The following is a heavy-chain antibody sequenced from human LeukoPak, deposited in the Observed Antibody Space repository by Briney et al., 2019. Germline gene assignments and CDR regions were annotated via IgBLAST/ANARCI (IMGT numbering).Heavy chain of an antibody. J-gene: IGHJ4*02. CDR2: ISADNGNT. CDR3: TSSDLDY. Sequence: ASVKVSCKASGYTFTTYGISWVRQAPGQGLEWMGWISADNGNTNYAQKLQGRVTTTTDTSTSTAYMELRSLRSDDTAVYYCTSSDLDYWGQGTLVTVSS. V-gene: IGHV1-18*01. CDR1: GYTFTTYG. D-gene: IGHD1-26*01.